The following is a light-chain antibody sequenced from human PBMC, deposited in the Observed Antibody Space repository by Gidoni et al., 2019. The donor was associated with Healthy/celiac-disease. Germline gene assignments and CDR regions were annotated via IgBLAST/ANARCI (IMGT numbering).Light chain of an antibody. J-gene: IGKJ1*01. CDR2: KAS. Sequence: DIQMTQSPSTLSASVGDRVTITCRASQSISSWLAWYQQKPGKAPKLLIYKASSLESGVPSRFSGSGSGTAFTLTISSLQPADFATYYCQQYNSYRWTFGQGTKVEIK. V-gene: IGKV1-5*03. CDR1: QSISSW. CDR3: QQYNSYRWT.